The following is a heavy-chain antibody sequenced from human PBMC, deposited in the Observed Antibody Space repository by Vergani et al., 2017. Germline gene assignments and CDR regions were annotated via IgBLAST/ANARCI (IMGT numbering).Heavy chain of an antibody. CDR3: TRHGRSGWAGYFQH. CDR1: GYSISSGYS. CDR2: IYHSGTT. D-gene: IGHD6-19*01. Sequence: QVQLQESGPGLVKPSETLSLTCAVSGYSISSGYSWGWIRQPPGKGLEWIGNIYHSGTTYYNEAHKSRLTISVDTSKNQFSLNLTSVTAADTAVYYCTRHGRSGWAGYFQHWGQGTLVTASS. J-gene: IGHJ1*01. V-gene: IGHV4-38-2*01.